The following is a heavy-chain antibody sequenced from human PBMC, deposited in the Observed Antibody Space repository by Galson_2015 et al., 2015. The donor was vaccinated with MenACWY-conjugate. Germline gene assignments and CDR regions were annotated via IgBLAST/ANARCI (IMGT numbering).Heavy chain of an antibody. D-gene: IGHD5-12*01. V-gene: IGHV3-74*01. CDR3: LRGNSGYGNFDC. CDR1: RFSLGAYW. CDR2: SKHDGSET. J-gene: IGHJ4*01. Sequence: SLRLSCAASRFSLGAYWMHWVRQVPGKGLEWVSRSKHDGSETYYADSVKGRFTVSRDNVKNTLYLQMNGLRAEDTAIYYCLRGNSGYGNFDCWGQGTLVTASS.